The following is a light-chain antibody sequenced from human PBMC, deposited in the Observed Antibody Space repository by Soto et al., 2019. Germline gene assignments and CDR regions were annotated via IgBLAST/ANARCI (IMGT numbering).Light chain of an antibody. J-gene: IGLJ2*01. Sequence: QSALTQPASVSGSPGQSITISCTGTSSDVGGYNYVSWYQQHPGKAPKLMIYDVSDRTSGTSNRFSGFKSGNTASLTISGLEDEDEADYYCSSYTSSSTVAFGGGTKLTVL. V-gene: IGLV2-14*01. CDR2: DVS. CDR1: SSDVGGYNY. CDR3: SSYTSSSTVA.